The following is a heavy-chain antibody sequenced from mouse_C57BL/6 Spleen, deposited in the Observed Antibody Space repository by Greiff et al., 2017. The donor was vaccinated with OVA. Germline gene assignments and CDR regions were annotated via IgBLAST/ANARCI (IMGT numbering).Heavy chain of an antibody. Sequence: EVNVVESGGGLVQPGGSLKLSCAASGFTFSDYYMYWVRQTPEKRLEWVAYISNGGGSTYYPDTVKGRFTISRDNAKNTLYLQMSRLKSEDTAMYYCARQGEGPWFAYWGQGTLVTVSA. J-gene: IGHJ3*01. CDR3: ARQGEGPWFAY. CDR1: GFTFSDYY. V-gene: IGHV5-12*01. CDR2: ISNGGGST.